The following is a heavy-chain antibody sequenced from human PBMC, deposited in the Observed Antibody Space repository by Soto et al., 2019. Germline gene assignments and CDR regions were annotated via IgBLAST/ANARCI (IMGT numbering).Heavy chain of an antibody. Sequence: QVQLVESGGGVVQPGRSLRLSCLASGLTFSRYDMHWVRQAPGKGLEWVAAVSQNDNNKYYADSVRGRFTVSRDNSENTLYLQMNTLRPEDTAVYYCARDLLTAVTYVVYWGQGTPVSVS. CDR1: GLTFSRYD. V-gene: IGHV3-30-3*01. CDR2: VSQNDNNK. CDR3: ARDLLTAVTYVVY. D-gene: IGHD2-2*01. J-gene: IGHJ4*02.